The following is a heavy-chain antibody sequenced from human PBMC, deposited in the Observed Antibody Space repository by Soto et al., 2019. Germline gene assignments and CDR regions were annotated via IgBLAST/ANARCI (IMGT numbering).Heavy chain of an antibody. Sequence: EVQLLESGGGLVQPGGSLRLSCVASGFTFSTNAMSWVRQAPGKGLEWVSTTGGGGNTYYAASVKGRFTISRDNSKNTLYLLMTSLRAEDTALYYCAKDPSPAYCSGGICSSSWGQGTLVTVSS. CDR2: TGGGGNT. D-gene: IGHD2-15*01. CDR3: AKDPSPAYCSGGICSSS. V-gene: IGHV3-23*01. J-gene: IGHJ5*02. CDR1: GFTFSTNA.